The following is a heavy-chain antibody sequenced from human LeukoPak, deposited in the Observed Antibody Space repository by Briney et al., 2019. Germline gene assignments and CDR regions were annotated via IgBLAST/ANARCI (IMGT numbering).Heavy chain of an antibody. Sequence: SETLSLTCAVYGGSFSGYYWSWIRQPPGKGPEWIGEINHSGSTNYNPSLKSRVTISVDTSKNQFSLKLSSVTAADTAVYYCARGNPDYDYVWGSYRFDYWYFDLWGRGTLVTVSS. D-gene: IGHD3-16*02. J-gene: IGHJ2*01. CDR1: GGSFSGYY. V-gene: IGHV4-34*01. CDR2: INHSGST. CDR3: ARGNPDYDYVWGSYRFDYWYFDL.